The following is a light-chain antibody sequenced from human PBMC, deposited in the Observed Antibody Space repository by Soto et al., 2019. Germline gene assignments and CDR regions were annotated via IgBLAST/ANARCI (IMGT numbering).Light chain of an antibody. CDR3: QHYNSYSRA. Sequence: DMQMPQSPSTLSASVGDRVTMTFLASEFISDWLAWYQQKPRQAPKLLIYDASTLESGVPGRFSGSGVGTHFTLTISGLQPEDFATYHCQHYNSYSRAFGQGTRLEIK. J-gene: IGKJ5*01. V-gene: IGKV1-5*01. CDR2: DAS. CDR1: EFISDW.